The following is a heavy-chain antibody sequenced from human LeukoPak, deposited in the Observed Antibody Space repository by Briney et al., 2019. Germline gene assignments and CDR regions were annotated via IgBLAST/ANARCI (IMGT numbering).Heavy chain of an antibody. V-gene: IGHV3-30*04. J-gene: IGHJ4*02. CDR2: ISYDGSNK. CDR1: GFTFSSYA. CDR3: AIDPHSSSWYYFDY. Sequence: GGSLRLSCAASGFTFSSYAMHWVRQAPAKGLEWVAVISYDGSNKYYADSVKGRFTISRDNSKNTLYLQMNSLRAEDTAVYYCAIDPHSSSWYYFDYWGQGTLVTVSS. D-gene: IGHD6-13*01.